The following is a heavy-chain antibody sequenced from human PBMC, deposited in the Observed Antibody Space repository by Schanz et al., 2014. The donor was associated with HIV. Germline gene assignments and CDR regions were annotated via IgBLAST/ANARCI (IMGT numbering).Heavy chain of an antibody. V-gene: IGHV3-23*01. Sequence: QVLESGGGLVQPGGSLRISCVASGFSFLRYEMSWVRQAPGKGLEWLSTLSGSGDRTYYADSVNGRFTISRDNSKNTLYLQMTTLRIDDTAVYYCAKPEYDSRGNSQSHFDYWGQGTLVTVSS. D-gene: IGHD3-22*01. CDR2: LSGSGDRT. J-gene: IGHJ4*02. CDR1: GFSFLRYE. CDR3: AKPEYDSRGNSQSHFDY.